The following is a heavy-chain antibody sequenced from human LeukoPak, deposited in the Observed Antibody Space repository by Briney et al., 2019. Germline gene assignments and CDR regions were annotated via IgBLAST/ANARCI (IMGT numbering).Heavy chain of an antibody. Sequence: PGGSLRLSCAASGFTFSSYSMNWVRQAPGKGLEWVSSISSSSYIYYADSVKGRFTISRDNAKDSLYLQMNSLRAEDTAVYHCAREPCPAAICYFDYWGQGTLVTVSS. J-gene: IGHJ4*02. CDR3: AREPCPAAICYFDY. V-gene: IGHV3-21*01. D-gene: IGHD2-2*01. CDR2: ISSSSYI. CDR1: GFTFSSYS.